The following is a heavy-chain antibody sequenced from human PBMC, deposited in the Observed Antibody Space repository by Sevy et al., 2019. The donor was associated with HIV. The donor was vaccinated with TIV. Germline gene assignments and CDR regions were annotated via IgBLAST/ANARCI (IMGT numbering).Heavy chain of an antibody. D-gene: IGHD3-3*01. CDR1: GFXFSNAW. V-gene: IGHV3-15*01. CDR3: TTLLYTKTDFWSGSVIADFDY. Sequence: GGSLRLSCAASGFXFSNAWMSWVRQAPGKGLEWVGRIKSKTDGGTTDYAAPVKGRFTISRDDSKNTLYLQMNSLKTEDPAVYYCTTLLYTKTDFWSGSVIADFDYWGQGTLVTVSS. CDR2: IKSKTDGGTT. J-gene: IGHJ4*02.